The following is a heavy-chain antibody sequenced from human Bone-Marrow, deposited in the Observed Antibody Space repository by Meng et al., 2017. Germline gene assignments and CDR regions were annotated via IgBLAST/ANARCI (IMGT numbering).Heavy chain of an antibody. CDR2: IYHGGST. D-gene: IGHD5-18*01. V-gene: IGHV4-30-2*01. CDR1: GGSISSGGYS. Sequence: QLQLQESGSGLVKPSQTLSLTCAVSGGSISSGGYSWSWIRQPPGKGLEWIGYIYHGGSTYYTPSLKSRVTISFDRSKNQFSLKLSSVTAADTAIYYCARQGDTAMATFDYWGQGTLVTVSS. CDR3: ARQGDTAMATFDY. J-gene: IGHJ4*02.